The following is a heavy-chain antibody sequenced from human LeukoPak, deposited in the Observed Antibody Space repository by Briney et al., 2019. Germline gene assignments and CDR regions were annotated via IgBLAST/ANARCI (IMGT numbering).Heavy chain of an antibody. Sequence: PSETLSLTCTVSGGSISSHNYYWGWIRQPPGKGLEWIGSIYYSGTTYYNPSLRSRVSISVDTSKNQFSLSLSSVTAADTAVYYCATGPLVAYWGQGSLVIVSS. J-gene: IGHJ4*02. CDR1: GGSISSHNYY. CDR3: ATGPLVAY. CDR2: IYYSGTT. V-gene: IGHV4-39*01.